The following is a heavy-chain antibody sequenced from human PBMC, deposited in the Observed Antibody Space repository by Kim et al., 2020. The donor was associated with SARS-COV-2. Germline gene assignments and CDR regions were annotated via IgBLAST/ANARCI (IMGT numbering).Heavy chain of an antibody. CDR3: ATGQGGYDPPDY. CDR2: IRSKRDGGIT. J-gene: IGHJ4*02. Sequence: GGSLRLSCVGSGFSFTYAWMSWVRQAPGKGLEWLGRIRSKRDGGITDYAAPVKGRFIISRDDSENTLFLQLNSLKNEDTAVYYCATGQGGYDPPDYWGQG. D-gene: IGHD5-12*01. CDR1: GFSFTYAW. V-gene: IGHV3-15*01.